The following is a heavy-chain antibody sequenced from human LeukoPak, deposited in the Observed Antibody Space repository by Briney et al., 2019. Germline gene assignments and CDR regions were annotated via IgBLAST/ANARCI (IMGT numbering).Heavy chain of an antibody. V-gene: IGHV1-18*01. J-gene: IGHJ4*02. Sequence: EASVNVSCRASGYTFTNYGITWVRQAPGQGLEWMGWISTYNGNTNYAQKFQGRVTMTTDTSTSTAYMELRSLRSDDTAVYYCAKEGFDSWGQGTLVTVSS. CDR1: GYTFTNYG. CDR3: AKEGFDS. CDR2: ISTYNGNT.